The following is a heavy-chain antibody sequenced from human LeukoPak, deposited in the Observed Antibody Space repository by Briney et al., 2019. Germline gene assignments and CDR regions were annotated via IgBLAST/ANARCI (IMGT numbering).Heavy chain of an antibody. D-gene: IGHD6-19*01. Sequence: GGSLRLSCAASGFTFSNFWMSWVRQAPGKGLEWVDNIKQDGGEKYFLDSVKGRSTISRDNAKNSLYLQMNSLRVEDTELYYCARLESSGWYRFDCWGQGTLVTVSS. V-gene: IGHV3-7*01. J-gene: IGHJ4*02. CDR1: GFTFSNFW. CDR3: ARLESSGWYRFDC. CDR2: IKQDGGEK.